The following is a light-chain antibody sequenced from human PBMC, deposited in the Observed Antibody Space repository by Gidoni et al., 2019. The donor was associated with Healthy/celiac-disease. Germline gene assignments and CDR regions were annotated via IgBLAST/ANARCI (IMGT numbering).Light chain of an antibody. CDR3: QQRSNWPPT. Sequence: EIVLTQSPATLSLSPGERATLSCRASQSVSSYLAWYQQKPGQAPRLLIYDASNRATGIPARFSGSGSGTDFTLTISSLEPEDCAVYYCQQRSNWPPTFGGXTKVEIK. J-gene: IGKJ4*01. CDR1: QSVSSY. V-gene: IGKV3-11*01. CDR2: DAS.